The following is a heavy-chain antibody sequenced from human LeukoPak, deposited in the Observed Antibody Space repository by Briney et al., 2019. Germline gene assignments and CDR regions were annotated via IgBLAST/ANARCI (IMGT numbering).Heavy chain of an antibody. D-gene: IGHD7-27*01. J-gene: IGHJ6*03. V-gene: IGHV4-34*01. CDR2: INHSGST. CDR1: GGSFSGYY. CDR3: ARGPGSYYYYYMDV. Sequence: SETLSLTCAVYGGSFSGYYWSWIRQPPGKGLEWIGEINHSGSTNYNPSLKSRVTISVDTSKNQFSLKLSSVTAADTAVYYCARGPGSYYYYYMDVWGKGTPFTVSS.